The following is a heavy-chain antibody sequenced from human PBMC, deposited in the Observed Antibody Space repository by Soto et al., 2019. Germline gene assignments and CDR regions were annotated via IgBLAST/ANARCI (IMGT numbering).Heavy chain of an antibody. CDR3: ARSKAYDYVWGSYRRHPELYGMDV. CDR2: IIPIFGTA. CDR1: GGTFSSYA. Sequence: QVQLVQSGAEVKKPGSSVKVSCKASGGTFSSYAISWVRQAPGQGLEWMGGIIPIFGTANYAQKFQGRVTITADESTSTADMELSSLRSEDTAVYYCARSKAYDYVWGSYRRHPELYGMDVWGQGTTVTVSS. D-gene: IGHD3-16*02. J-gene: IGHJ6*02. V-gene: IGHV1-69*01.